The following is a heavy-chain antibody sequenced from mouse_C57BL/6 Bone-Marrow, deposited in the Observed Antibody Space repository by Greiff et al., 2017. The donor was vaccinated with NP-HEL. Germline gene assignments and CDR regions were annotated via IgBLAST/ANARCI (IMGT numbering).Heavy chain of an antibody. V-gene: IGHV5-16*01. CDR2: INYDGSST. CDR3: AREDSSGLFAY. CDR1: GFTFSDYY. D-gene: IGHD3-2*02. J-gene: IGHJ3*01. Sequence: EVNLVESEGGLVQPGSSMKLSCTASGFTFSDYYMAWVRQVPEKGLEWVANINYDGSSTYYLDSLKSRFIISRDNAKNILYLQMSSLKSEDTATYYCAREDSSGLFAYWGQGTLVTVSA.